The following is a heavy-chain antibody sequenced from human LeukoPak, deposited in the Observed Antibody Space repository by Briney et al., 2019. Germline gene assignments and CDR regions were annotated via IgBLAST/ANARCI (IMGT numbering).Heavy chain of an antibody. CDR2: IYSSGSA. J-gene: IGHJ4*02. V-gene: IGHV4-39*01. D-gene: IGHD3-3*01. CDR3: QSRYLEWLLEY. CDR1: GGSINSNNYY. Sequence: PSETRSLTCTVSGGSINSNNYYWGWIRQPPGTGLEWIGSIYSSGSAYYNPSLKSRVTISVDTSKTQSSLRLSSVTAADTPVYYCQSRYLEWLLEYWGQGTLVTVSS.